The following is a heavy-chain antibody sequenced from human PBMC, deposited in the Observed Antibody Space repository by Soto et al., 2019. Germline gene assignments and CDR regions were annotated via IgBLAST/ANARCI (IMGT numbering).Heavy chain of an antibody. CDR1: GGTFSSYA. CDR3: ARLVTWSGYYYYYGMDV. J-gene: IGHJ6*02. Sequence: GASVKVSCKASGGTFSSYAISWLRQAPGQGLEWMGGIIPIFGTANYAQKFQGRVTITADESTSTAYMELSSLRSEDTAVYYCARLVTWSGYYYYYGMDVWGQGTTVTV. CDR2: IIPIFGTA. V-gene: IGHV1-69*13. D-gene: IGHD3-3*01.